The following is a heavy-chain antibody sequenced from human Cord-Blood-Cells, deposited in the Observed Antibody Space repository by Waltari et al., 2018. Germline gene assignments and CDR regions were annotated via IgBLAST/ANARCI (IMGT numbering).Heavy chain of an antibody. D-gene: IGHD6-13*01. Sequence: QVQLQQWGAGLLKPSATLSLTCAVYGGSFSGYYWSWIRQPPGKGLEWIGEIKHSGSINYNPALKSRVTISVDTSKNQFSLKLSSVTAADTAVYYCASTEGRIAAAPGYWGQGTLVTVSS. V-gene: IGHV4-34*01. CDR3: ASTEGRIAAAPGY. CDR2: IKHSGSI. CDR1: GGSFSGYY. J-gene: IGHJ4*02.